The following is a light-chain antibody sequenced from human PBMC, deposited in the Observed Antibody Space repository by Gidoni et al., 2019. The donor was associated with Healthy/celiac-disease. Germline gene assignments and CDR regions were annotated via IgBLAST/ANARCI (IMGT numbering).Light chain of an antibody. CDR3: GTWDSRLGADV. Sequence: QSVLPQPPSVSAAPGQTVTISCSGSSSNIGKNYVSWYQQLPGTAPTLLIYDNEKRPSGIPDRFSGSKSGASATLDITGLQTGDEADYFCGTWDSRLGADVFGGGTYVTVL. CDR2: DNE. J-gene: IGLJ1*01. V-gene: IGLV1-51*01. CDR1: SSNIGKNY.